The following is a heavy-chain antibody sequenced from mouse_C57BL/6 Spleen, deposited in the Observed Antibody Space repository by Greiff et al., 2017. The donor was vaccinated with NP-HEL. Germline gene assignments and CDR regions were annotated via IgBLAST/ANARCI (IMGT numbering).Heavy chain of an antibody. CDR1: GYTFTSYW. D-gene: IGHD1-1*01. CDR2: IYPGSGST. Sequence: VKLQQPGAELVKPGASVKMSCKASGYTFTSYWITWVKQRPGQGLEWIGDIYPGSGSTNYNEKFKSKATLTVDTSSSTAYMQLSSLTSEDSAVYYCARRYYGSSYGWYFDVWGTGTTVTVSS. V-gene: IGHV1-55*01. CDR3: ARRYYGSSYGWYFDV. J-gene: IGHJ1*03.